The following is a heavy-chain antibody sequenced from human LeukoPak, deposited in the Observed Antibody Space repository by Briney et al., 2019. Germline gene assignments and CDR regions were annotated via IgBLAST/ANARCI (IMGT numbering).Heavy chain of an antibody. Sequence: SETLSLTCTVSGYSISRGYYWGWIRQPPGKGLEWIGSIYHSGSTYYNPSLKSRVTISVDTSKNQFSLKLSSVTAADTAVYYCARGPSVAVAGLDFDYWGQGTLVTVSS. V-gene: IGHV4-38-2*02. CDR3: ARGPSVAVAGLDFDY. CDR1: GYSISRGYY. CDR2: IYHSGST. D-gene: IGHD6-19*01. J-gene: IGHJ4*02.